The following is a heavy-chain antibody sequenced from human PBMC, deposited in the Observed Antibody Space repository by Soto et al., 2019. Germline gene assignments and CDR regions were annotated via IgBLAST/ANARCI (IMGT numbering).Heavy chain of an antibody. CDR2: IYYSGST. V-gene: IGHV4-39*01. J-gene: IGHJ3*02. CDR3: GGPTLGAFDI. D-gene: IGHD3-16*01. CDR1: GGSISSSNYY. Sequence: QLQLQESGPGLVKPSETLSLTCTVSGGSISSSNYYWGWIRQPPGKGLEWIGSIYYSGSTSYNSSLKVRVIISVDTSKNQFSLRLSSVAAADTAVYYCGGPTLGAFDIWGQGTMVTVSS.